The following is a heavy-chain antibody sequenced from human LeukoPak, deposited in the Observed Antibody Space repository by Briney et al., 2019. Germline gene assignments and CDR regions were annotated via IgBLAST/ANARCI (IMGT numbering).Heavy chain of an antibody. V-gene: IGHV3-23*01. J-gene: IGHJ4*02. D-gene: IGHD3-16*02. CDR2: ISVSGGRN. Sequence: AGSLRLSCAASGFTFSSYGMSWVHQAAGKGLDWVSAISVSGGRNYYEASVKGRFTISSDNSKNTLYLQMNSLGAEDTDVYYCAKGELSTFDYWGQGTLVTVSS. CDR1: GFTFSSYG. CDR3: AKGELSTFDY.